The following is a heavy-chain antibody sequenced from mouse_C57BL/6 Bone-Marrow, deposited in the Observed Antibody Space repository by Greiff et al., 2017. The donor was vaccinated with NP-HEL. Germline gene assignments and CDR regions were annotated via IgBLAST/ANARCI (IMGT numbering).Heavy chain of an antibody. Sequence: QVQLKESGPGLVQPSQSLSITCTVSGFSLTSYGVHWVRQSPGKGLEWLGVIWSGGSTDYNAAFISRLSISKDNSKSQVFFKMNSLQADDTAIYYCARDYEAYWGQGTLVTVSA. J-gene: IGHJ3*01. CDR3: ARDYEAY. V-gene: IGHV2-2*01. D-gene: IGHD2-4*01. CDR1: GFSLTSYG. CDR2: IWSGGST.